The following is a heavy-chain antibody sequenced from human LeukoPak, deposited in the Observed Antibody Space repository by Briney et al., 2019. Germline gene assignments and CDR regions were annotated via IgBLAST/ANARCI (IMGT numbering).Heavy chain of an antibody. D-gene: IGHD1-26*01. CDR3: AKDLMVGATPDQYFQH. CDR2: IRYDGSNK. Sequence: GGSLRLSCAASGFTFSSYGMHWVRQAPGKGLEWVAFIRYDGSNKYYADSVKGRFTISRDNSKNTLYLQMNSLRAEDTAVYYCAKDLMVGATPDQYFQHWGQGTVVSVSS. V-gene: IGHV3-30*02. CDR1: GFTFSSYG. J-gene: IGHJ1*01.